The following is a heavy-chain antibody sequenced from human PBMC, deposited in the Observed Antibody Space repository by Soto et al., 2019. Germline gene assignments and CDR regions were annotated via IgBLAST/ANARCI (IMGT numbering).Heavy chain of an antibody. D-gene: IGHD2-2*01. V-gene: IGHV3-23*01. Sequence: EVKLLESGGAVVQPGGSLRLSCASSGFDFSSYAMSWVRQAPGKGLEWVSGISATGVSTYYADSVKGRFTISRDYSRDMVSLQMNSLRAEDTSLSHCAKPKRYCSSTSCYYFDNWGQGTLAAVSS. CDR2: ISATGVST. J-gene: IGHJ4*02. CDR3: AKPKRYCSSTSCYYFDN. CDR1: GFDFSSYA.